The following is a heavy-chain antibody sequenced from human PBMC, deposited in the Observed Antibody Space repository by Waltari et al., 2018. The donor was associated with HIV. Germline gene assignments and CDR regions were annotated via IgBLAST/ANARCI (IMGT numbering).Heavy chain of an antibody. V-gene: IGHV1-69*01. D-gene: IGHD6-13*01. Sequence: QVQLVQSGAEVKKPGSSVKVSCKASGGTFSNYGISWVRQAPGQGLEWMGGIIPMFGTAKYAQKFQGRVTIAADESTSTAYMEVSSLRHEDTAVYYCARGKDSSSWYHYSHYYGMDVWGQGTTVTVSS. J-gene: IGHJ6*02. CDR3: ARGKDSSSWYHYSHYYGMDV. CDR1: GGTFSNYG. CDR2: IIPMFGTA.